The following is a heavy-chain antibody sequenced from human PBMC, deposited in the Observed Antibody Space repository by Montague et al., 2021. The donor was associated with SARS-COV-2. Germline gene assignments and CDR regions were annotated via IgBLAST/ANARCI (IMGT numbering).Heavy chain of an antibody. J-gene: IGHJ6*02. CDR2: INHSGST. V-gene: IGHV4-34*01. CDR1: GGSISGYY. CDR3: ARGEGGFDYHYGMDV. Sequence: SETLSLTCAVYGGSISGYYWNWIRQPPGKGLEWIGEINHSGSTNXXPSLQSRVTISVDTSKNQSSLKLSSVTAADTAVYYCARGEGGFDYHYGMDVWGQGTLVTVSS. D-gene: IGHD5-12*01.